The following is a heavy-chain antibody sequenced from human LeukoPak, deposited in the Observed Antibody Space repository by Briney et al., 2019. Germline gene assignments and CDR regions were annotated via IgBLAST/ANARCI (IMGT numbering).Heavy chain of an antibody. V-gene: IGHV3-9*01. Sequence: PGGSLRLSCAASGFTLDNYAMHWVRQAPGKGLEWVSGISWNSGYIGYADSVKGRFSISRDNAKNSLYLQMNSLRAEDTALYYCAKDRRSSWTGGYFDYWGQGTLATVSS. CDR1: GFTLDNYA. CDR3: AKDRRSSWTGGYFDY. J-gene: IGHJ4*02. CDR2: ISWNSGYI. D-gene: IGHD6-13*01.